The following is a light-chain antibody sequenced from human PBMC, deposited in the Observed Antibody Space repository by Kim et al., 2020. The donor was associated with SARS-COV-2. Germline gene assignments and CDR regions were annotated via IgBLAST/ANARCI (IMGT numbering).Light chain of an antibody. CDR1: QSLNTN. V-gene: IGKV3-15*01. J-gene: IGKJ4*01. CDR3: QQYSSWPLT. Sequence: ETVVTQSPATLSVSPGQRATLSCRASQSLNTNLAWFQQKPGQAPRLLIYGASSRATGIPARFSGSGSGTEFTLTISSLQSEDFAVYYCQQYSSWPLTFGGGTKVEI. CDR2: GAS.